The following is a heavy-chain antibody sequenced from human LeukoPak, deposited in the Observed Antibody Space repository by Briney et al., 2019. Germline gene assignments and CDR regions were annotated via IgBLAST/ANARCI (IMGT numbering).Heavy chain of an antibody. V-gene: IGHV3-30*18. Sequence: GRSLRLSCAASGFTFSNYDMHWVRQAPGKGLEWVAVISYDGTNKYYADSVKGRFTISRDNSKNKLHLQMNSLRAEDTAVYYCAKDDRGNEAPFDYWGQGTLVTVSS. CDR3: AKDDRGNEAPFDY. CDR1: GFTFSNYD. CDR2: ISYDGTNK. J-gene: IGHJ4*02.